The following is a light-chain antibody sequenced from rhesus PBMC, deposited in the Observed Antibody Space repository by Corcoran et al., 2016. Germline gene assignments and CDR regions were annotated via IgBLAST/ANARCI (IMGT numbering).Light chain of an antibody. CDR1: QGISSY. J-gene: IGKJ3*01. V-gene: IGKV1-28*03. CDR3: LQHNSYPFT. Sequence: DIQMTQSPSSLSASVGDTVTITCRARQGISSYLNWFQQKPGKAPKLLIYDASSLESGVPSRFSGSGSGTDFTLTISSLQPEGFAAYYCLQHNSYPFTFGPGTKLDIK. CDR2: DAS.